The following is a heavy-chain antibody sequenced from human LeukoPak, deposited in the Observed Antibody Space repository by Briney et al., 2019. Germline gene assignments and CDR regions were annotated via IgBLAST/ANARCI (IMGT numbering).Heavy chain of an antibody. CDR3: ARSLYDSSGYLSWGFDY. CDR2: ISAYNGNT. CDR1: GYTFTSYG. D-gene: IGHD3-22*01. Sequence: ASVKVSCKASGYTFTSYGISWVRQAPGQGLEWMGWISAYNGNTNYAQKLQGGVTMTTDTSTSTAYMELRSLRSDDTAVYYCARSLYDSSGYLSWGFDYWGQGTLVTVSS. V-gene: IGHV1-18*01. J-gene: IGHJ4*02.